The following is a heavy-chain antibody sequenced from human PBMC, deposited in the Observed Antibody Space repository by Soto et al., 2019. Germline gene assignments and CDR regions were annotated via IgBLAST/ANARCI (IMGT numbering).Heavy chain of an antibody. CDR3: ARHPRTSGGERTFDY. Sequence: QVQLQESGPGLVKPSETLSLTCTVSGDSVSNYFWSWIRQPPGKGLEWIGFIHYSGTTNYNPSLKSRVTISVDTPKNQCSLKLTDVTAADTAVYYCARHPRTSGGERTFDYWGQGTMVTVSS. CDR1: GDSVSNYF. J-gene: IGHJ4*02. D-gene: IGHD2-21*01. V-gene: IGHV4-59*08. CDR2: IHYSGTT.